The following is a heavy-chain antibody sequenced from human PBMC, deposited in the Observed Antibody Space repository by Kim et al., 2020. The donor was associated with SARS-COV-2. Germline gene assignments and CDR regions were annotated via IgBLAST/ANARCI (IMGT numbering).Heavy chain of an antibody. CDR2: T. Sequence: TSHNPSLKSRVTMSLDKSKTQFSLRLSSVTAADTAVYSCARVDARSLIFHLWGQGTLVTVSS. V-gene: IGHV4-4*01. J-gene: IGHJ5*02. CDR3: ARVDARSLIFHL. D-gene: IGHD3-16*02.